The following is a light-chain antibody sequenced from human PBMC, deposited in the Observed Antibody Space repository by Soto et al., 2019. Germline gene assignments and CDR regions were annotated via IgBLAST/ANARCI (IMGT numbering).Light chain of an antibody. CDR2: LSS. V-gene: IGKV2-28*01. CDR1: QSLLQTNGYNY. J-gene: IGKJ1*01. Sequence: DIVMTQSPLSLPVTPGEPASISCRSSQSLLQTNGYNYLGWYMQKPGQSPQLLIYLSSNRASGVPHRGSGGGSGTDITLKVSRVEAEDVGVYDEAQALRTPWTYGLGTEVDI. CDR3: AQALRTPWT.